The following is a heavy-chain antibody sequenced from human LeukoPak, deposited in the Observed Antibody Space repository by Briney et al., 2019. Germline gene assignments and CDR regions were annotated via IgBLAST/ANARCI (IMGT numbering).Heavy chain of an antibody. CDR1: GFTFSSYS. D-gene: IGHD2/OR15-2a*01. CDR3: AKEELILGHAFAI. CDR2: ISSSSSYI. Sequence: GGSLRLSCAASGFTFSSYSKNWVRQAPGKGLEWVSSISSSSSYIYYADSVKGRFTISRDNAKNSLYLQMNSLRAEDTALYYCAKEELILGHAFAIWGQGTMVTVSS. J-gene: IGHJ3*02. V-gene: IGHV3-21*01.